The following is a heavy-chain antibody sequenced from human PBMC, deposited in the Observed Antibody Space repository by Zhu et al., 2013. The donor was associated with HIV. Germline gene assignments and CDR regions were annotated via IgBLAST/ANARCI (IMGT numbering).Heavy chain of an antibody. CDR1: GYTFTGYY. J-gene: IGHJ4*02. CDR3: ARDYRAPLLDY. CDR2: ISPRGDGT. Sequence: QVQMEQSGAEVKKPGASVKVSCKASGYTFTGYYVHWVRQAPGQGLEWVGLISPRGDGTSYAQKFQGRVTMTRDTSTSTVYMDLSSLRSDDTAMYYCARDYRAPLLDYWGQGTLVTVSS. V-gene: IGHV1-46*01.